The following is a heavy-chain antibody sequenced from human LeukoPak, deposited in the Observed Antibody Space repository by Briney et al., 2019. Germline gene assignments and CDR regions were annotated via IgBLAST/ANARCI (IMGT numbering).Heavy chain of an antibody. CDR1: GYTLTELS. Sequence: ASVKVSCKVSGYTLTELSMHWVRQAPGKGLEWMGGFDPEDGETIYAQKFQGRVTMSEDTSTDTAYMELSSLRSEDTAMYYCATGRSSWHRRKGNYFDYWGQGTLVTVSS. D-gene: IGHD6-13*01. CDR2: FDPEDGET. V-gene: IGHV1-24*01. J-gene: IGHJ4*02. CDR3: ATGRSSWHRRKGNYFDY.